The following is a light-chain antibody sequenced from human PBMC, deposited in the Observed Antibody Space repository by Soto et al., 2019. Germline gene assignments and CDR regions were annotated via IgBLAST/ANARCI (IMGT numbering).Light chain of an antibody. Sequence: QLVLTQQPSASASLGASVNLTCILSSGHTTYATAWHQQQPERGPRYLMKVNSDGSHTKGDGIPDRFSGSSSGAERYLIISSLQSEDEADYYCQTWGSGTLVFGGGTKLTVL. CDR3: QTWGSGTLV. V-gene: IGLV4-69*01. CDR1: SGHTTYA. J-gene: IGLJ3*02. CDR2: VNSDGSH.